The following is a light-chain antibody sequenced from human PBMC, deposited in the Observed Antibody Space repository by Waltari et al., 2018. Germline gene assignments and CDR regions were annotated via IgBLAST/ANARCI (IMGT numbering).Light chain of an antibody. Sequence: EVVMTQSPGTLSVTPGESATLPCRASQSVSNNLAWYQQKPGQAPRLLIYGASTRATGIPDRFSGSGSGTEFTLTVSSLQSEDFGVYFCQQYNDWTPITFGPGTKVDIK. CDR2: GAS. CDR3: QQYNDWTPIT. CDR1: QSVSNN. J-gene: IGKJ3*01. V-gene: IGKV3-15*01.